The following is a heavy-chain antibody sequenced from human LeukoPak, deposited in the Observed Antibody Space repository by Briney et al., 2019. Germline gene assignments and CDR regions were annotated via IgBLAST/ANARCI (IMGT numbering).Heavy chain of an antibody. Sequence: ASVKVSCKASGYTCTSYDINWVRQATGQGPGWMGWMNPNSGNTGYAQKFQGRVTITRNTSISTAYMELSSLRSEDTAVYYCARGRSWSGYPDDAFDIWGQGTMVTVSS. D-gene: IGHD3-3*01. V-gene: IGHV1-8*03. CDR2: MNPNSGNT. CDR1: GYTCTSYD. J-gene: IGHJ3*02. CDR3: ARGRSWSGYPDDAFDI.